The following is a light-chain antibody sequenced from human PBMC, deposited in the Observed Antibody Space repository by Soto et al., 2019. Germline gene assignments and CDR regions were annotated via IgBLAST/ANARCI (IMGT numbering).Light chain of an antibody. CDR3: QHRNNWPLT. J-gene: IGKJ4*01. CDR1: QSVGAT. V-gene: IGKV3-11*01. Sequence: PGDRATLSCRASQSVGATLGWYQQKRGQPPRLLIYDVSNRATAIPARFSGSGSGADFTLTISSLEPEDFAVYYCQHRNNWPLTFGGGTKVDIK. CDR2: DVS.